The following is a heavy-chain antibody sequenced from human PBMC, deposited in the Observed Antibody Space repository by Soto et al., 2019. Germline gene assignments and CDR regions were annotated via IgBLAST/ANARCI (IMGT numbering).Heavy chain of an antibody. J-gene: IGHJ4*02. V-gene: IGHV3-11*01. CDR3: ASDVLSGHTSDY. D-gene: IGHD3-3*01. CDR1: GFSFTDYY. CDR2: ISSGSTII. Sequence: QVQLVESGGGLVKPGGPLRLSCANSGFSFTDYYMSWVRQAPGKGLEWVSYISSGSTIIYYADSLKGRFTISRDASKKALYQKLSSLRAEDTAVYYCASDVLSGHTSDYWCQGTLVTVSS.